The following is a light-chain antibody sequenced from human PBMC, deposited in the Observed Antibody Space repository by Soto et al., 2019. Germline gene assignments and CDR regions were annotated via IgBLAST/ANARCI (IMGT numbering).Light chain of an antibody. V-gene: IGKV1-17*01. J-gene: IGKJ2*02. CDR1: QGIRID. Sequence: DIPMTQSPSSLSASVGDRVTITCRASQGIRIDLGWYQQKPGEVPKRLIYAASSLQSGVPSRFSGSGSGTEFTLTISSLQPEDFATYYCLQHNSYPRTFGQGTKLEIK. CDR2: AAS. CDR3: LQHNSYPRT.